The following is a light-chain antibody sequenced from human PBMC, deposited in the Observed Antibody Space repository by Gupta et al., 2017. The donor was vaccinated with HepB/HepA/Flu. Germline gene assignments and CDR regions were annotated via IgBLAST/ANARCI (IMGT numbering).Light chain of an antibody. CDR1: SSDVGGSKY. Sequence: PRSVSGSPGQSVTISCTGTSSDVGGSKYVSWYHQHPGKAPKLMIYDVSERLSGVPDRFSGSKSGNTASLTISGHQAEDEAEYHCSAYAGTNTVVFGGGTKLTVL. V-gene: IGLV2-11*01. J-gene: IGLJ3*02. CDR3: SAYAGTNTVV. CDR2: DVS.